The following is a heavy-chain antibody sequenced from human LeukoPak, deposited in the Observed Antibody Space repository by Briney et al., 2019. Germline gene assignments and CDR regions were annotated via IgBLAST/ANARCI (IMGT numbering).Heavy chain of an antibody. CDR3: ARGQGYGLLNALDF. CDR2: IYYSGDS. Sequence: SETLSLTCTVSGGFITNYYWGWIRQPPGKGLEWIGYIYYSGDSNSDPSLKSRVSISVDTSKNQFSLKLTSVTAADTAVYYCARGQGYGLLNALDFWGQGTLVTVS. CDR1: GGFITNYY. D-gene: IGHD4-17*01. J-gene: IGHJ4*02. V-gene: IGHV4-59*01.